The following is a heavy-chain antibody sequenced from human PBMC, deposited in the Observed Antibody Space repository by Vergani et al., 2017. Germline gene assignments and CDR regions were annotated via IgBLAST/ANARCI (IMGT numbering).Heavy chain of an antibody. J-gene: IGHJ6*02. D-gene: IGHD5-12*01. Sequence: EVQLLESGGDLVQPGGSLRLSCAASGFTFNHYAMNWVRQAPGKGLEWVSGISGSGGSTYYAGSVKGMFTISRDSSKNTLYLQMNSLSAGGTAVYYCAKANPLNSGYDYLYYYHAMDVWGQGTTVTVSS. CDR3: AKANPLNSGYDYLYYYHAMDV. CDR1: GFTFNHYA. V-gene: IGHV3-23*01. CDR2: ISGSGGST.